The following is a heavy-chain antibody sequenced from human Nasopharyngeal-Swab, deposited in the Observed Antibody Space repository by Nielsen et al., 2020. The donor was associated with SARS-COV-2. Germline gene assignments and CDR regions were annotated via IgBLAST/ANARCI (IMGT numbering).Heavy chain of an antibody. CDR2: ISSNGGST. CDR3: VKDRHHSTMIVVVTYYFDY. Sequence: GGSLRLSCSASGFTFSSYAMHWVRQAPGKGLEYVSAISSNGGSTYYADSVKGRFTISRDNSKNTLYLQMSSLRAEDTAVYYCVKDRHHSTMIVVVTYYFDYWGQGTLVTVSS. J-gene: IGHJ4*02. CDR1: GFTFSSYA. V-gene: IGHV3-64D*06. D-gene: IGHD3-22*01.